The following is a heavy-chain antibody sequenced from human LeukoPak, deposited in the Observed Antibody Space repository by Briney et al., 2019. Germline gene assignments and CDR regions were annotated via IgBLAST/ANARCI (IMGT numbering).Heavy chain of an antibody. J-gene: IGHJ5*02. Sequence: GRSLRLSCAASGFTFDHYAMHWVRQAPGKGLEWVSSISWNSGTVDYADSVKGRFTISRDNAKNSLYLQMNSLRTEDTAVYYCAKDLQRDYGDYGWLDPWGQGTLVTVSS. CDR1: GFTFDHYA. CDR2: ISWNSGTV. V-gene: IGHV3-9*01. D-gene: IGHD4-17*01. CDR3: AKDLQRDYGDYGWLDP.